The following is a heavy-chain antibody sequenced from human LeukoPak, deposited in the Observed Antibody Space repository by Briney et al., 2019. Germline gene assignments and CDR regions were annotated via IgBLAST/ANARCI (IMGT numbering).Heavy chain of an antibody. D-gene: IGHD3-22*01. CDR1: GFTFSSYG. V-gene: IGHV3-30*02. Sequence: GGSLRLSCAAFGFTFSSYGMHWVRQAPGRGLEWMAFIQYDGSNKFYADSVKGRFTISRDNSKNTLYLQMNSLRAEDTALYYCAKDIYDSSGYYFDYWGQGTLVTVSS. CDR3: AKDIYDSSGYYFDY. CDR2: IQYDGSNK. J-gene: IGHJ4*02.